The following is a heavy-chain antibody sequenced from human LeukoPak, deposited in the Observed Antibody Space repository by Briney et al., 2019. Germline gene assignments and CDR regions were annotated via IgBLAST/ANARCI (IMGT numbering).Heavy chain of an antibody. D-gene: IGHD5-18*01. V-gene: IGHV4-59*01. CDR2: IHHSGDT. Sequence: PSETLSLTCIVSGGSIGSFYWSWIRQHPGKGLEWIAYIHHSGDTSHNPSLKSRVTISVDTSKDQFSLKLSSVTAADTAVYYCARGGYSYGYYFDSWGQGTLVTVSS. J-gene: IGHJ4*02. CDR3: ARGGYSYGYYFDS. CDR1: GGSIGSFY.